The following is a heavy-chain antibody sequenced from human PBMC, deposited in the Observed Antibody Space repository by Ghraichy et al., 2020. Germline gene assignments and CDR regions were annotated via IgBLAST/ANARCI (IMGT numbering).Heavy chain of an antibody. D-gene: IGHD6-13*01. CDR3: ARDPWQQQLVLGSGAFDI. Sequence: GESLNISCAASGFTFSSYSMNWVRQAPGKGLEWVSSISSSSSYIYYADSVKGRFTISRDNAKNSLYLQMNSLRAEDTAVYYCARDPWQQQLVLGSGAFDIWGQGTMVTVSS. CDR2: ISSSSSYI. J-gene: IGHJ3*02. CDR1: GFTFSSYS. V-gene: IGHV3-21*01.